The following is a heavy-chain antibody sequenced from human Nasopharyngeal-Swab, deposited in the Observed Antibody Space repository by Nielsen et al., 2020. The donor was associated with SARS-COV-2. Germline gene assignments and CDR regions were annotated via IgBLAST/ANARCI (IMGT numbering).Heavy chain of an antibody. CDR1: GFTFDDYT. CDR2: ISWDGGST. J-gene: IGHJ4*02. D-gene: IGHD3-16*01. CDR3: AKDSLMVTFGGVMGGFDY. V-gene: IGHV3-43*01. Sequence: GESLNISCAASGFTFDDYTMHWVRQAPGKGLEWVSLISWDGGSTYYADSVKGRFTISRDNSKNSLYLQMNSLRTEDTALYYCAKDSLMVTFGGVMGGFDYWGQGTLVTVSS.